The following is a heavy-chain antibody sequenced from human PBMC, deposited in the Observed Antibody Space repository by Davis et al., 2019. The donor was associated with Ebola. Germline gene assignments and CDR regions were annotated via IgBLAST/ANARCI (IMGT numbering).Heavy chain of an antibody. D-gene: IGHD2-2*02. J-gene: IGHJ5*02. Sequence: GGSLRLSCAASGFTFSSYAMHWVRQAPGKGLEWVAVISYDGSNKYYADSVKGRFTISRDNSKNTLYLQMNSLRAEDTAVYYCARDVVPAAISLWFDPWGQGTLVTVSS. CDR2: ISYDGSNK. CDR3: ARDVVPAAISLWFDP. V-gene: IGHV3-30-3*01. CDR1: GFTFSSYA.